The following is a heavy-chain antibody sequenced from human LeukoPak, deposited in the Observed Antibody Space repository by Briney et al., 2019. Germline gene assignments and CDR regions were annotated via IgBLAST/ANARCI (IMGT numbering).Heavy chain of an antibody. V-gene: IGHV3-30*04. CDR2: ISYDGSNK. CDR1: GFTFSSYA. Sequence: GRSLRLSCAASGFTFSSYAMHWVRQAPGKGLEWVAVISYDGSNKYYAVSVKGRFTISRDNSKNTLYLQMNSLRAEDTAVYYCARDAGGCSSTSCYADWFDPWGQGTLVTVSS. CDR3: ARDAGGCSSTSCYADWFDP. J-gene: IGHJ5*02. D-gene: IGHD2-2*01.